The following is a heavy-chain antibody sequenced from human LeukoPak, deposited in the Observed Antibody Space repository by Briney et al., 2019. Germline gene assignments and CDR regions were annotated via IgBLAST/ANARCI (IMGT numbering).Heavy chain of an antibody. J-gene: IGHJ4*02. CDR3: ARELSGYGLDY. V-gene: IGHV1-2*02. CDR2: INPNSVGT. Sequence: GASVKVSCKASGYTFTGYYMHLVRQAPGQGREWMGWINPNSVGTNYAQKFQGRVTMTRDTSISTAYMEMSRLRSDDTAVYYCARELSGYGLDYWGQGTLVTVSS. CDR1: GYTFTGYY. D-gene: IGHD5-12*01.